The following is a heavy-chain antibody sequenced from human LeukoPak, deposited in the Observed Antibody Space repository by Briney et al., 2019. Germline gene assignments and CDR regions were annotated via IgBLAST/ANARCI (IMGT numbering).Heavy chain of an antibody. J-gene: IGHJ6*02. CDR3: ARDLPYYVAMDV. CDR1: GFTFSAYS. V-gene: IGHV3-23*01. D-gene: IGHD3-10*02. Sequence: AGSLRLSCEASGFTFSAYSMTWVRQAPGKGVEWVSSIGSDNKPHYSESVKRLSAISRANSNGMLFLQLNSLKVEDTALYYYARDLPYYVAMDVWGQGTTVTVSS. CDR2: IGSDNKP.